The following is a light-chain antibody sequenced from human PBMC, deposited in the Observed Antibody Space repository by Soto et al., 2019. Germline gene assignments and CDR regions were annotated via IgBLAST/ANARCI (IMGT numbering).Light chain of an antibody. CDR3: QQYNGYRWT. CDR1: QSISNW. J-gene: IGKJ1*01. CDR2: KTS. V-gene: IGKV1-5*03. Sequence: DIQRIPSASTLAAYVKDRVTITCRASQSISNWLAWYQQKPGKAPKIPIYKTSSLESGVPSRFSGSGSGTEFTLTISSLQPDDFATYYCQQYNGYRWTVGQGTKVDIK.